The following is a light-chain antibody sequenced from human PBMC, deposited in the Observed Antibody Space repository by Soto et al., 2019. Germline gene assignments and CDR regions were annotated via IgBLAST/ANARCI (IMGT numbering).Light chain of an antibody. J-gene: IGLJ1*01. CDR1: SGHSSYI. CDR3: ETWDSNTRV. CDR2: REGSGSY. V-gene: IGLV4-60*02. Sequence: QSVLTQSSSASASLGSSVKLTCTLSSGHSSYIIAWHQQQPGKAPRYLMKREGSGSYNKGSGVPDRFSGSSSGAERYLTISTLQLEDEADYYCETWDSNTRVFGTGTKLTVL.